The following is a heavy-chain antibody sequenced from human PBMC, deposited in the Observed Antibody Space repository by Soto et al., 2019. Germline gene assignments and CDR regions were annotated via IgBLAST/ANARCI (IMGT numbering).Heavy chain of an antibody. CDR3: ARADLQLQENYYGMAV. D-gene: IGHD1-26*01. CDR2: IIPIFGTA. V-gene: IGHV1-69*13. J-gene: IGHJ6*02. Sequence: ASVKVSCKASGGTFSSYAISWVRQAPGQGLEWMGGIIPIFGTANYAQKFQGRVTITADESTSTAYMELSSLRSEDTAVYYCARADLQLQENYYGMAVWGQGTTVTVSS. CDR1: GGTFSSYA.